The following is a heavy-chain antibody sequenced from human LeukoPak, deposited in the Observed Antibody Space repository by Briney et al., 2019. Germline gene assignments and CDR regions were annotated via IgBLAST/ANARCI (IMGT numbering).Heavy chain of an antibody. CDR3: ARPREGGATPYYFYYMDV. J-gene: IGHJ6*03. D-gene: IGHD1-26*01. Sequence: GGSLRLSCAASGFTFTDYYMRWIRQAPGKGLEWVSYISSSGSTIYYADSVKGRFTISRDNAKNSLYLQMNNLRAEDTAVYYCARPREGGATPYYFYYMDVWGKGTTVTVSS. CDR2: ISSSGSTI. V-gene: IGHV3-11*04. CDR1: GFTFTDYY.